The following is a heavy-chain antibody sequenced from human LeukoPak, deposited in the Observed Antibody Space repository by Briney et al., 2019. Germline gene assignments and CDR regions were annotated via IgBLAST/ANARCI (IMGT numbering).Heavy chain of an antibody. V-gene: IGHV3-23*01. CDR2: ISGSGGST. CDR1: GFTFSSYA. Sequence: GGSLRLSCSASGFTFSSYAMSWVRQAPGKGLEWVSAISGSGGSTYYADSVKGRFTISRDNSKNTLYLQMNSLRAEDTAVYYCAKGLHRQWLVPHYFDYWGQGTLVTVSS. D-gene: IGHD6-19*01. J-gene: IGHJ4*02. CDR3: AKGLHRQWLVPHYFDY.